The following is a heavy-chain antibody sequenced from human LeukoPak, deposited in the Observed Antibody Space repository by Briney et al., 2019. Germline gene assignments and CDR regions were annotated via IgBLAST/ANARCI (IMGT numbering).Heavy chain of an antibody. CDR2: IYYSGST. Sequence: SETLSLTCTVSGGSISSSSYYWGWIRQPPGKGLEWIGSIYYSGSTYYNPSLKSRVTMSVDTSKNQFSLKLSSVTAADTAVYYCARHSGLIPDYWGQGTLVTVSS. CDR1: GGSISSSSYY. CDR3: ARHSGLIPDY. D-gene: IGHD2-21*01. V-gene: IGHV4-39*01. J-gene: IGHJ4*02.